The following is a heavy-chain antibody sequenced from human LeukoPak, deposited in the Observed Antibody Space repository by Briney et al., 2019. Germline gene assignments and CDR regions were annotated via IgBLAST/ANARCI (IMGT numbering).Heavy chain of an antibody. CDR3: AKDGAGGWNGIVWDFAI. V-gene: IGHV3-23*01. CDR2: ICGSGSTT. Sequence: GGSVTHACAASGFTFSNYAMSWVRQAPQKGLEWVSSICGSGSTTYYADSLKRRFINSPDNSKNTVYLQMNSLKAEDTAVYYCAKDGAGGWNGIVWDFAIWGRGTLVCVSS. D-gene: IGHD6-19*01. CDR1: GFTFSNYA. J-gene: IGHJ2*01.